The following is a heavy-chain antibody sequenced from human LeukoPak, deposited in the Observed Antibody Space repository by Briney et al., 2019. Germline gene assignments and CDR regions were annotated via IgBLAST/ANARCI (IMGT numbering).Heavy chain of an antibody. J-gene: IGHJ5*02. D-gene: IGHD3-22*01. CDR3: AKRRTTPDRRTYYYDSSGSNWFDP. CDR1: GGSFSGYY. Sequence: SETLSLTCAVYGGSFSGYYWSWIRQPPGKGLEWIGEINHSGSTNYNPSLKSRVTISVDTSKNQFSLKLSSVTAADTAVYYCAKRRTTPDRRTYYYDSSGSNWFDPWGQGTLVTVSS. CDR2: INHSGST. V-gene: IGHV4-34*01.